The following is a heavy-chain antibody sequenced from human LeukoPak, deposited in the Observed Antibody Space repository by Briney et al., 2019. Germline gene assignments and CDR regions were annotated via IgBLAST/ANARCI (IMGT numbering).Heavy chain of an antibody. D-gene: IGHD3-9*01. CDR3: ARHGRESRYFDWLLYYIDH. J-gene: IGHJ4*02. Sequence: PSETLSLTCTVSGASISAYSWSWIRQPPGRGLEWIGCIHYSGNTHCNPSLESRVTLSVDTSKNQFSLKLSSVTAADTAVYYCARHGRESRYFDWLLYYIDHWGQGALVTVSS. CDR1: GASISAYS. V-gene: IGHV4-59*08. CDR2: IHYSGNT.